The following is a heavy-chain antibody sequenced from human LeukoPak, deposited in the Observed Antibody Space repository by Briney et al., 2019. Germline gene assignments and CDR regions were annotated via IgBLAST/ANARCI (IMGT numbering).Heavy chain of an antibody. CDR2: IYTSGST. V-gene: IGHV4-61*02. CDR3: ARVKTVGWWGSYYYYYMDV. Sequence: SETLSLTCTVSGGSISSGSYYWSWIRQPAGKGLEWIGRIYTSGSTNYNPSLKSRVTISVDTSKNQFSLKLSAVTAADTAVYYCARVKTVGWWGSYYYYYMDVWGKGTTVTVSS. CDR1: GGSISSGSYY. D-gene: IGHD4-23*01. J-gene: IGHJ6*03.